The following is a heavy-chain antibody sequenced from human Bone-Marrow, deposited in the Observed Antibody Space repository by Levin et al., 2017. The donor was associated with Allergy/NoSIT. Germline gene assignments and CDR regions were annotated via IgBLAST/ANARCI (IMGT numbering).Heavy chain of an antibody. D-gene: IGHD6-13*01. CDR2: IYPGDSDT. CDR1: GYSFTSYW. V-gene: IGHV5-51*01. CDR3: ARRVSSWYVGGWFDP. J-gene: IGHJ5*02. Sequence: KVSCKGSGYSFTSYWIGWVRQMPGKGLEWMGIIYPGDSDTRYSPSFQGQVTISADKSISTAYLQWSSLKASDTAMYYCARRVSSWYVGGWFDPWGQGTLVTVSS.